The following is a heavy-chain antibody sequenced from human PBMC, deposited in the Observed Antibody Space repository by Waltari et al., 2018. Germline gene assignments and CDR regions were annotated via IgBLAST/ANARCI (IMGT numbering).Heavy chain of an antibody. J-gene: IGHJ4*02. D-gene: IGHD5-12*01. Sequence: QVQLQESGPGLVKPSETLSLTCAVSGYSISSGYYWGWIRQPPGKGLEWIGSIYHSGSTYYTPSLKSRVTISVDTSKNQFSLKLSSVTAADTAVYYCARTVDIVATIPDYWGQGTLVTVSS. CDR1: GYSISSGYY. CDR2: IYHSGST. CDR3: ARTVDIVATIPDY. V-gene: IGHV4-38-2*01.